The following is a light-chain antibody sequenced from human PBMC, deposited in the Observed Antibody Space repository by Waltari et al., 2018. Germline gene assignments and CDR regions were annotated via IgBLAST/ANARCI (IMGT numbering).Light chain of an antibody. CDR3: QTWGTVV. V-gene: IGLV4-69*01. CDR1: SGHSSYA. Sequence: QLVLTQSPSASASLGASVKLTCTLSSGHSSYAIAWHQQQPEKGPRYLMKLNSDGRHSKGDGIPDRFSGSSSGAGHYLTISSLQSEDEADYYCQTWGTVVFGGGTKLTVL. J-gene: IGLJ2*01. CDR2: LNSDGRH.